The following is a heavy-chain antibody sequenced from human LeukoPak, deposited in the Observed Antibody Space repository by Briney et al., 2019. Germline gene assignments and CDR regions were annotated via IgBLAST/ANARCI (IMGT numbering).Heavy chain of an antibody. CDR2: ISSRGGRT. V-gene: IGHV3-23*01. CDR3: AKDLVWVTTSEGGY. CDR1: GFTFSNYG. Sequence: GGTLRLSCAASGFTFSNYGMAWVRQAPGKGLEWVSTISSRGGRTYYADSVKGRFTISRDNSKNTLYLQMNSLRAEDTAVYYCAKDLVWVTTSEGGYWGQGTLVTVSS. J-gene: IGHJ4*02. D-gene: IGHD4-17*01.